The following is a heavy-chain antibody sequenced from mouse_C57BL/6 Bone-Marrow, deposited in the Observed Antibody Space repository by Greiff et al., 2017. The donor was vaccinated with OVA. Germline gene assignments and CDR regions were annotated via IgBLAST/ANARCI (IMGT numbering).Heavy chain of an antibody. CDR3: ARGYGSFYAMDY. Sequence: EVKLMESGGGLVKPGGSLKLSCAASGFTFSSYAMSWVRQTPEKRLEWVATISDGGSYTYYPDNVKGRFTISRDNAKNNLYLQMSHLKSEDTAMYYCARGYGSFYAMDYWGQGTSVTVSS. CDR2: ISDGGSYT. J-gene: IGHJ4*01. CDR1: GFTFSSYA. D-gene: IGHD1-1*01. V-gene: IGHV5-4*03.